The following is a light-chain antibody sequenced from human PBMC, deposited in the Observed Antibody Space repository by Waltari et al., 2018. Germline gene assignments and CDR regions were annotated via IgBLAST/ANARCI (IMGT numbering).Light chain of an antibody. J-gene: IGKJ1*01. CDR2: GAS. CDR1: ESVSDN. Sequence: TVMTQSPATLSVSPGERATLSCRASESVSDNLAWYQQKPGQSPRLLIYGASTRATGVSPRFSGSGSGTEFTLSISSLQSEDYAVYYCQQYENSFWTFGQGTKVEIK. V-gene: IGKV3-15*01. CDR3: QQYENSFWT.